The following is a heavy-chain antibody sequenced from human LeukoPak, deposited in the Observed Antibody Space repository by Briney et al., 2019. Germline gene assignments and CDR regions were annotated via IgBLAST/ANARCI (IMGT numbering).Heavy chain of an antibody. D-gene: IGHD3-22*01. Sequence: ASVKVSCKASGYTFTSYYMHWVRQAPGQGLEWMGIINPSGGSTSYAQKFQGRVTMTRDTSTSTVYMELSSLRSEDTAVYYCARDERERRYYYDSSGYVPLDYWAREPWSPSPQ. CDR2: INPSGGST. J-gene: IGHJ4*02. CDR1: GYTFTSYY. V-gene: IGHV1-46*01. CDR3: ARDERERRYYYDSSGYVPLDY.